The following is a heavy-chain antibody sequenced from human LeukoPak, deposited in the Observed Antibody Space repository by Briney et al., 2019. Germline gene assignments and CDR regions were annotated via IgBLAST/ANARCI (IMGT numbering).Heavy chain of an antibody. Sequence: PGGSLRLSCAASGFTFSNYGMGWVRQAPGKGLEWVSAISSSDGGTYYADSVRGRFTISRDNSKNTLYLQMNSLRVEDTAVYYCAKFEYTTMVWFDYWGQGTLVTVSS. CDR3: AKFEYTTMVWFDY. CDR2: ISSSDGGT. CDR1: GFTFSNYG. V-gene: IGHV3-23*01. D-gene: IGHD5-18*01. J-gene: IGHJ4*02.